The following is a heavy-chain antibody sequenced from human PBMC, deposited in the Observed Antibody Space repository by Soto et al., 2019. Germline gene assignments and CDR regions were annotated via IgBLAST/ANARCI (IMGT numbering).Heavy chain of an antibody. D-gene: IGHD5-12*01. Sequence: QVQLQESGPGLVKPSQTLSLTCTVSGGSISSGGYYWSWIRQHPGKGLEWIGYIYYSGSTYYNPSLKRRVTISVDTSKNQFSLKLSSVTAADTAVYYCARVMGEWLRLGAGWFDPWGQGTLVTVSS. CDR1: GGSISSGGYY. CDR3: ARVMGEWLRLGAGWFDP. V-gene: IGHV4-31*03. CDR2: IYYSGST. J-gene: IGHJ5*02.